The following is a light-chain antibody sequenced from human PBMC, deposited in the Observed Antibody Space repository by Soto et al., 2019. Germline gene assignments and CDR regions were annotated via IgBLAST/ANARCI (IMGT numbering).Light chain of an antibody. CDR3: QQHSTYPLT. J-gene: IGKJ4*01. V-gene: IGKV1-5*03. Sequence: DIQMTQSPSTLSASVGDRVTITCRASQSISSWLAWYQQKPGKAPNLLIYKASSLESGVPSRFSASGSGTEFTLTISSLQPDDFATYSCQQHSTYPLTFGGGTKVEI. CDR2: KAS. CDR1: QSISSW.